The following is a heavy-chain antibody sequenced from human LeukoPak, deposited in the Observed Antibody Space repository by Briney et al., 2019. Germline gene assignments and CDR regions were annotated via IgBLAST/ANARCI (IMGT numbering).Heavy chain of an antibody. CDR1: GGSFSGYY. CDR2: IHYSGRT. V-gene: IGHV4-34*01. D-gene: IGHD6-19*01. Sequence: SSETLSLTCAVYGGSFSGYYWGWIRLPPGKGLEYIGSIHYSGRTYYNPSLESRVTISVDTSKNQFSLELSSVNAADTAVYYCARPNTSGWRSYFDYWGQGSLVTVSS. CDR3: ARPNTSGWRSYFDY. J-gene: IGHJ4*02.